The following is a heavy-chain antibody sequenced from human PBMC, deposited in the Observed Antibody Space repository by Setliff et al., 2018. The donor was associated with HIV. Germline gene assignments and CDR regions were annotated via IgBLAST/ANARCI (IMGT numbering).Heavy chain of an antibody. J-gene: IGHJ4*02. CDR3: AITLVGVTSEMY. V-gene: IGHV4-34*01. D-gene: IGHD2-21*02. Sequence: PSETLSLTCGLNGLPFGNYYWNWIRQSPGKGLEWIVEVNHNGNINYNPSLQSRVTVSVDTSKPHYSLKMNSVTAADTAVYYCAITLVGVTSEMYWAQGTLVTVSS. CDR1: GLPFGNYY. CDR2: VNHNGNI.